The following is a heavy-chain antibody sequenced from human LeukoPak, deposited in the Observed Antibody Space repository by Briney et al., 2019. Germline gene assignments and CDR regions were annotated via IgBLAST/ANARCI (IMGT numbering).Heavy chain of an antibody. CDR3: ARFDPGVHPGDY. CDR1: GGTFSSYA. V-gene: IGHV1-69*05. J-gene: IGHJ4*02. CDR2: IIPTFGTA. Sequence: SVKVSCKASGGTFSSYAISWVRQAPGQGLEWMGGIIPTFGTANYAQKFQGRVTIITDESTSTAYMELSSLRSDDTAVYYCARFDPGVHPGDYWGQGTLVTVSS. D-gene: IGHD3-10*01.